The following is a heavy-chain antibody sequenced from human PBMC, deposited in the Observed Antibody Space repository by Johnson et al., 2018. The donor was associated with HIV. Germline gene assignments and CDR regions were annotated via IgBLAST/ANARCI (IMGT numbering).Heavy chain of an antibody. CDR1: GFTSSSYA. D-gene: IGHD1-26*01. J-gene: IGHJ3*02. V-gene: IGHV3-30-3*01. CDR3: ARDHGIVYANAFDI. Sequence: QVQLVESGGGVVQPGRSLRLSCAASGFTSSSYAMHWVRQAPGMGLEWVAVISYDGSNKYYADSVKGRFTISRDHSKNTLYLQMNSLRAEDTAVYYCARDHGIVYANAFDIWGQGTMVPVSS. CDR2: ISYDGSNK.